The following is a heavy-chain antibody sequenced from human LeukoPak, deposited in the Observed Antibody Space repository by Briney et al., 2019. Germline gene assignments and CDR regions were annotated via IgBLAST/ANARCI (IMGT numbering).Heavy chain of an antibody. CDR1: GYSFTTYW. J-gene: IGHJ4*02. Sequence: GESLKIFCKTSGYSFTTYWIGWVRQMPGKGLEWMGIIYPCDSDTRYSPSFQGQVTHSADTSISTAYLQWSSLKASDSAMYYCARVFLPPRRRGGAPRWLRRGRYYFDYWGQGTLVTVSS. CDR2: IYPCDSDT. V-gene: IGHV5-51*01. CDR3: ARVFLPPRRRGGAPRWLRRGRYYFDY. D-gene: IGHD5-12*01.